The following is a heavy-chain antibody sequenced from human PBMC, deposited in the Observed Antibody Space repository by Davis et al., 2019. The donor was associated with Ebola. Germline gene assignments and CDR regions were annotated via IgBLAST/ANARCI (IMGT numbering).Heavy chain of an antibody. J-gene: IGHJ4*02. V-gene: IGHV4-34*01. Sequence: SETLSLTCTVSGGSISSYYWSWIRQPPGKGLEWIGEINHSGSTNYNPSLKSRVTISVDTSKNQFSLKLSSVTAADTAVYYCARGRMLWDGYDYWGQGTLVTVSS. CDR1: GGSISSYY. CDR3: ARGRMLWDGYDY. CDR2: INHSGST. D-gene: IGHD5-24*01.